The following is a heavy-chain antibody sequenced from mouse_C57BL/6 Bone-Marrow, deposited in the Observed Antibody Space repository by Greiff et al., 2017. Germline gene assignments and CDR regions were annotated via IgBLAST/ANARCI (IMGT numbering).Heavy chain of an antibody. CDR2: ICPGGGST. CDR3: SSSVCGGYYLYALDD. CDR1: GYTFTGYW. Sequence: VQLQQSGAELMKPGASVKLSCKATGYTFTGYWIAWVKQRPGHGLEWIGAICPGGGSTNYHDKFKGQATFTGATSSNTAYMQLSSLTSEDSDIDYCSSSVCGGYYLYALDDWGQGTTVTVSS. J-gene: IGHJ4*01. V-gene: IGHV1-9*01. D-gene: IGHD2-3*01.